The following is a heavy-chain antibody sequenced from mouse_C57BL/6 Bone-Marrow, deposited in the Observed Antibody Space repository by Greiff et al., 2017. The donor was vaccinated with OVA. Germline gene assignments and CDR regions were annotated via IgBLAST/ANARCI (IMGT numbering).Heavy chain of an antibody. Sequence: VQLQESGAELVKPGASVKISCKASGYAFSSYWMNWVKQRPGKGLEWIGQIYPGDGDTNYNGKFKGKATLTADKSSSTAYMQLSSLTSEDSAVYFCARSAYYSNYGYFDNWGQGTTLTVSS. J-gene: IGHJ2*01. D-gene: IGHD2-5*01. V-gene: IGHV1-80*01. CDR2: IYPGDGDT. CDR3: ARSAYYSNYGYFDN. CDR1: GYAFSSYW.